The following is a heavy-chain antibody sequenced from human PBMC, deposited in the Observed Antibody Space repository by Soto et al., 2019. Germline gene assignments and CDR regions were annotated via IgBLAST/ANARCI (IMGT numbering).Heavy chain of an antibody. CDR1: GDSISSSNYY. V-gene: IGHV4-39*01. D-gene: IGHD3-10*01. CDR2: IYYSGST. J-gene: IGHJ4*02. CDR3: ASYHGSESFYYNGIDY. Sequence: SATLSLTCTVSGDSISSSNYYWVWVRQPPGKGLEWIGSIYYSGSTYYNPSLKSRVTISVDTSKNQFSLKLNSVTAAETAVYYCASYHGSESFYYNGIDYWGQGTLVTVSS.